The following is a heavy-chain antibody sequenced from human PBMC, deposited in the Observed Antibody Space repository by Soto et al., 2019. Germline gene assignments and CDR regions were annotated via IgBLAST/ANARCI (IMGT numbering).Heavy chain of an antibody. V-gene: IGHV1-69*02. CDR1: GDTFSSYT. CDR3: ARSYGSGSRAFEY. Sequence: QVHLVQSGVEVKKPGSSVKVSCKASGDTFSSYTINWVRQAPGLGLEWMGRVIPMLSMSNYALKFQGRVTMTAVRSTNTAYMELSSLRSEDTATYYCARSYGSGSRAFEYWGQGALVTVSS. J-gene: IGHJ4*02. CDR2: VIPMLSMS. D-gene: IGHD3-10*01.